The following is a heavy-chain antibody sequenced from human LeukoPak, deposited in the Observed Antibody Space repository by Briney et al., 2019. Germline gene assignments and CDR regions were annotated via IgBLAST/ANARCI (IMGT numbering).Heavy chain of an antibody. CDR2: ISPYTGNT. V-gene: IGHV1-18*04. D-gene: IGHD3-16*02. CDR1: GYTFTSYG. J-gene: IGHJ4*02. Sequence: GASVKVSCKASGYTFTSYGISWVRQAPGQGLEWMGSISPYTGNTKYAERLQDRVIMTTDTSTRTAYMGLRSLRSDDTAVFYCARDQYDSVWGSYRPYFDYWGQGTLVTVSS. CDR3: ARDQYDSVWGSYRPYFDY.